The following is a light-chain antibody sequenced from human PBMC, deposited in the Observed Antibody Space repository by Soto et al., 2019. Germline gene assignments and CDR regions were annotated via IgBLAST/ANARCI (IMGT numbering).Light chain of an antibody. J-gene: IGKJ5*01. Sequence: EIVLTQSPGTLSLSPGERGTLSCRASQRFGSSNLAWYQQKPGQAPRLLIYSTSSRATGIPDRFSGSGSGTEFTLTISSLQSEDFAVYYCQQYNNWPLITFGQGTRLEIK. V-gene: IGKV3D-15*01. CDR2: STS. CDR1: QRFGSSN. CDR3: QQYNNWPLIT.